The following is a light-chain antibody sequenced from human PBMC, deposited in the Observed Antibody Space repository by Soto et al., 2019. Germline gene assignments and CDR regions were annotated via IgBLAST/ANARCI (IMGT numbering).Light chain of an antibody. CDR2: SNN. CDR3: AAWDDSLNGREV. V-gene: IGLV1-44*01. Sequence: QSVMTQHLSASGTTGQRVTISCSGSSSNIGSNSVNWYQQLPGAAPKLLIYSNNQRPSGVPDRFSGSKSGTSASLAISGLQSEDEADYYCAAWDDSLNGREVFGTGTKVTVL. CDR1: SSNIGSNS. J-gene: IGLJ1*01.